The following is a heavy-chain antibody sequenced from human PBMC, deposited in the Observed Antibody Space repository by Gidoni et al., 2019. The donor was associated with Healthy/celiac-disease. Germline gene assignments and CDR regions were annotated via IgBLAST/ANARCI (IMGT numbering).Heavy chain of an antibody. CDR3: ARDQGYCSSTSCYYVY. CDR2: IIPIFGTA. D-gene: IGHD2-2*01. J-gene: IGHJ4*02. Sequence: GQGLEWMGGIIPIFGTANYAQKFQGRVTITADKSTSTAYMELSSLRSEDTAVYYCARDQGYCSSTSCYYVYWGQGTLVTVSS. V-gene: IGHV1-69*06.